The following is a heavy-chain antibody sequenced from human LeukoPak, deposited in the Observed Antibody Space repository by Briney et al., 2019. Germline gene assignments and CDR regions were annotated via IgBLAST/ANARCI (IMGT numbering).Heavy chain of an antibody. D-gene: IGHD6-13*01. Sequence: PSETLSLTCAVYGGSFSGYYWSWIRQPPGKGLEWIGEINHSGSTNYNPSLKSRVTMSVDTSKNQFSLKLSSVTAADTAVYYCARDRSSSWSYNWFDPWGQGTLVTVSS. CDR1: GGSFSGYY. CDR2: INHSGST. J-gene: IGHJ5*02. V-gene: IGHV4-34*01. CDR3: ARDRSSSWSYNWFDP.